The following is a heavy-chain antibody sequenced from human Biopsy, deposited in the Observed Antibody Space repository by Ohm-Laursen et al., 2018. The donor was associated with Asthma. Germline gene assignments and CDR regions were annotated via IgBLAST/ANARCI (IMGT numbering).Heavy chain of an antibody. D-gene: IGHD5-12*01. Sequence: SSVKVSCKASGDSFSNYAISWVRQAPGQGLEWMGGLIPVLGTPDHAQMFEGRVTITADESTSTAYMGLSSLSPEDTAVYYCVRGYSGSDQIVYYYSGLEVWGQGTTVTVSS. CDR3: VRGYSGSDQIVYYYSGLEV. J-gene: IGHJ6*02. CDR1: GDSFSNYA. CDR2: LIPVLGTP. V-gene: IGHV1-69*01.